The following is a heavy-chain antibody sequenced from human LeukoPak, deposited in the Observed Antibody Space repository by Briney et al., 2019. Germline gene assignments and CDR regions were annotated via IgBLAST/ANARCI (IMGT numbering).Heavy chain of an antibody. D-gene: IGHD3-22*01. Sequence: SETLSLTCTVSGRSISSGSYYWSWIRQPAGKGREWIGRIYTSGSTNYNPSLKSRVTISVDTSKNQFSLKLSSVTAADTAVYYCARVGYYDSSGYEDYWGQGTLVTVSS. V-gene: IGHV4-61*02. CDR3: ARVGYYDSSGYEDY. J-gene: IGHJ4*02. CDR2: IYTSGST. CDR1: GRSISSGSYY.